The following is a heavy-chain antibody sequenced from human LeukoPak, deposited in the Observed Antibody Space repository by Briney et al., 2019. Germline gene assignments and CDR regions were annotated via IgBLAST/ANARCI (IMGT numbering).Heavy chain of an antibody. CDR2: IYSSGST. CDR1: GGPLNSYY. V-gene: IGHV4-59*01. D-gene: IGHD3-10*01. J-gene: IGHJ4*02. Sequence: SETLSLTCPLSGGPLNSYYWTWTRQPPGRGRVGIRNIYSSGSTNHHPSLKRQITISVDKTKNQFSLKMSSVAAADAAIYYCARENKGFEELFAYWGQGTLVTVSS. CDR3: ARENKGFEELFAY.